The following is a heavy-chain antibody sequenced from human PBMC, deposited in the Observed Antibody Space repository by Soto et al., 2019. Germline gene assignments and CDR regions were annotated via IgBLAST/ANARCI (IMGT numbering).Heavy chain of an antibody. D-gene: IGHD6-6*01. J-gene: IGHJ4*01. Sequence: SENLSLTCTVSCASISSDYWSWIRQPPGKGLEWVGHMYNSGSTNYNPSLKRRVTISVDTSKNQFSLKLASVTAADTAVYYCPTSLHPACLDCSRQGCLGTVSS. V-gene: IGHV4-59*03. CDR3: PTSLHPACLDC. CDR1: CASISSDY. CDR2: MYNSGST.